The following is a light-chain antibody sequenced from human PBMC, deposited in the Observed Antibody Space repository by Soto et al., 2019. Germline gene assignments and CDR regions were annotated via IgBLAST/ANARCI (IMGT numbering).Light chain of an antibody. CDR1: SRDVGIYNY. J-gene: IGLJ2*01. Sequence: QSALTQPRSVSGSPGQSVTVSCTGTSRDVGIYNYVSWYQQRPGTAPKVMIYDVTKRPSGVPDRFSGSKSANTASLTISGPQADDEADYYCCSYAGNYTLLFGGGTKVTVL. V-gene: IGLV2-11*01. CDR3: CSYAGNYTLL. CDR2: DVT.